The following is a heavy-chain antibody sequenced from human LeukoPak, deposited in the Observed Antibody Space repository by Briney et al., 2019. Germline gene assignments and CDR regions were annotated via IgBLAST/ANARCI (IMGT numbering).Heavy chain of an antibody. D-gene: IGHD3-10*01. V-gene: IGHV3-30*04. Sequence: PGRSLRLSCAASGFTFSSYAMHWVRQAPGKGLEWVAVISYDGSNKYYADPVKGRFTISRDNSKNTLYLQMNSLRAEDTAVYYCARDGSWFGELLMGRDAFDIWGQGTMVTVSS. J-gene: IGHJ3*02. CDR3: ARDGSWFGELLMGRDAFDI. CDR1: GFTFSSYA. CDR2: ISYDGSNK.